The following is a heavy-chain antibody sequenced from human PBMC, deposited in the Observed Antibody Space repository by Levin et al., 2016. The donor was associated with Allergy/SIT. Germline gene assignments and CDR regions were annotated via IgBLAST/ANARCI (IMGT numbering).Heavy chain of an antibody. CDR1: GYTFTSYY. Sequence: ASVKVSCKASGYTFTSYYMHWVRQAPGQGLEWMGIINPSGGSTSYAQKFQGRVTMTRDTSTSTVYMELSSLRSEDTAVYYCARDRRAAHIPGYWQNGWFDPWGQGTLVTVSS. D-gene: IGHD3-3*02. V-gene: IGHV1-46*01. CDR2: INPSGGST. CDR3: ARDRRAAHIPGYWQNGWFDP. J-gene: IGHJ5*02.